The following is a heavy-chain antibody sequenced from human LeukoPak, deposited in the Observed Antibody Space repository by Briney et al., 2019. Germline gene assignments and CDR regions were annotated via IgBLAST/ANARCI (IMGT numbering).Heavy chain of an antibody. Sequence: GASVKVPCKASGYTFTVYFMHWVRQAPGQGLEWMGWINPNSGGTNYAQKFQGRVTMTRDTSISTAYMELSRLRCDDTAVYYCARELNYDSSGYYFDYWGQGTLVTVSS. CDR3: ARELNYDSSGYYFDY. D-gene: IGHD3-22*01. CDR2: INPNSGGT. CDR1: GYTFTVYF. V-gene: IGHV1-2*02. J-gene: IGHJ4*02.